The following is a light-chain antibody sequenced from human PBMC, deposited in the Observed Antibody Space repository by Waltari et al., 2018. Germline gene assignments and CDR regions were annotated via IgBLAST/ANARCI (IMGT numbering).Light chain of an antibody. CDR1: SLRSHQ. J-gene: IGLJ2*01. V-gene: IGLV3-19*01. CDR3: HSRDASGVAGS. Sequence: SSELTLDPAVSVAMGQTVRHTFQRDSLRSHQASWYQQRPGQAPILVIYDKNNRPSGVPDRFSGSSSHNTGSLTITGAQAEDEASYYCHSRDASGVAGSFGGGTKLTVL. CDR2: DKN.